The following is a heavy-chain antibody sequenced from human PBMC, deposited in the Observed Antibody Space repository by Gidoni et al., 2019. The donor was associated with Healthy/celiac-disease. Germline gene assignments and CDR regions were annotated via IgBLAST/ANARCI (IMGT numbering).Heavy chain of an antibody. Sequence: QLQLQESGPGLVQPSETLSLTCTVSGGSISSSSYYWGWIRQPPGKGLEWIGSIYYSGSTYYNPSLKSRVTISVDTSKNQFSLKLSSVTAADTAVYYCARLVSSDPGIAAAYEAFDIWGQGTMVTVSS. J-gene: IGHJ3*02. CDR3: ARLVSSDPGIAAAYEAFDI. V-gene: IGHV4-39*01. D-gene: IGHD6-13*01. CDR2: IYYSGST. CDR1: GGSISSSSYY.